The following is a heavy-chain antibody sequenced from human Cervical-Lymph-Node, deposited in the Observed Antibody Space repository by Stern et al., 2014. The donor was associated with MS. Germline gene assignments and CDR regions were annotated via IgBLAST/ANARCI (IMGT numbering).Heavy chain of an antibody. CDR3: ARDFGRYCSGGSCYPDAY. V-gene: IGHV1-69*01. Sequence: DQLVQSGAEVKKPGSSVKVSCKASGGTFSSYAISWVRQAPGQGLEWMGGIIPIFGTANYAQKFQGRVTITADRSTSTAYMELSSLRSEDTAVYSCARDFGRYCSGGSCYPDAYGGQGTLVTVSS. D-gene: IGHD2-15*01. J-gene: IGHJ4*02. CDR2: IIPIFGTA. CDR1: GGTFSSYA.